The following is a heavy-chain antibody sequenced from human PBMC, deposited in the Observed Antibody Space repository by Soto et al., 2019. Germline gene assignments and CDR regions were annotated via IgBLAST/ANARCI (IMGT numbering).Heavy chain of an antibody. CDR3: ARLRTTVAGWCDP. CDR2: IYYSGST. CDR1: GGSINSSSYY. Sequence: QLQLQESDPGLVKPSETLSLTCTVSGGSINSSSYYWGWIRQPPGKGLEWIGRIYYSGSTYYKPSLQLRVAISVDSSKNQFSLKLSYVTAADTAVYYGARLRTTVAGWCDPWGQGTLVTVSS. J-gene: IGHJ5*02. V-gene: IGHV4-39*01. D-gene: IGHD4-4*01.